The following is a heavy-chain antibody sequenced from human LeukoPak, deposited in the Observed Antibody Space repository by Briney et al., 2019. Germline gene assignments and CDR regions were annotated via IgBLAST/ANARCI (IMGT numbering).Heavy chain of an antibody. CDR1: GYTFTDYY. CDR2: TNPNSGDT. D-gene: IGHD4-17*01. Sequence: ASVKVSCKASGYTFTDYYMHWVRQAPGQGLEWMGWTNPNSGDTNYAQKFQGRVTMTTDTSTSTAYMELRSLGSDDTAVYYCARDAPGRNYGDYRELDYWGQGTLVTVSS. CDR3: ARDAPGRNYGDYRELDY. V-gene: IGHV1-2*02. J-gene: IGHJ4*02.